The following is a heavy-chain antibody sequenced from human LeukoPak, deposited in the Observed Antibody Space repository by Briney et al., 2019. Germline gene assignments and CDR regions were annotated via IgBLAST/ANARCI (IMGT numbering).Heavy chain of an antibody. CDR2: IYYSGST. CDR3: ARHRGYSYGFDY. V-gene: IGHV4-59*08. D-gene: IGHD5-18*01. CDR1: GGSISSYY. J-gene: IGHJ4*02. Sequence: PSETLSLTCTVPGGSISSYYWSWIRQPPGKGLEWIGYIYYSGSTNYNPSLKSRVTISVDTSKNQFSLKLSSVTAADTAVYYCARHRGYSYGFDYWGQGTLVTVSS.